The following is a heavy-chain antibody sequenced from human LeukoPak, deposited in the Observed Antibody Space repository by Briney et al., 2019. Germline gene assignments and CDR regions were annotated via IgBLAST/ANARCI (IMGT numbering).Heavy chain of an antibody. CDR2: IRYDGSNK. CDR1: GFTFSSYG. Sequence: GALRLSCAASGFTFSSYGMHWVRQAPGKGLEWVAFIRYDGSNKYYADSVKGRFTISRDNSKNTLYLQMNSLRAEDTAVYYCAKVGIVGATYYYYYMDVWGKGTTVTVSS. V-gene: IGHV3-30*02. D-gene: IGHD1-26*01. CDR3: AKVGIVGATYYYYYMDV. J-gene: IGHJ6*03.